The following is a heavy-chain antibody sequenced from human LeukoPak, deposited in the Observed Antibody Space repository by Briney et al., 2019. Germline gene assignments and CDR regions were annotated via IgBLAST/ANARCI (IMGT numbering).Heavy chain of an antibody. D-gene: IGHD2-8*01. V-gene: IGHV1-18*01. Sequence: ASVKVSCKTSGYSENFYGITWVRQVAGQGLEWMGWISAQHGQTEYAPNSQDRVTMTTDTYTNTAYMELRSLRSDDTAVYYCAGSLGYCTSNVCYLKYWGQGTLVTVSS. J-gene: IGHJ4*02. CDR2: ISAQHGQT. CDR1: GYSENFYG. CDR3: AGSLGYCTSNVCYLKY.